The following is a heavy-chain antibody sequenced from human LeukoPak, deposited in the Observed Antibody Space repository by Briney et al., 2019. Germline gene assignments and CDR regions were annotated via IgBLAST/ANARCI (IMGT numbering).Heavy chain of an antibody. Sequence: SETLSLTCTVSGYSISSGYYWGWIRQPPGKGLEWIGSIYHSGSTYYNPSLKSRVTISVDTSKNQFSLKLSSVTAADTAVYYCATTSKIYYCSSTSCSATGGAFDIWGQGTMVTVSS. J-gene: IGHJ3*02. CDR1: GYSISSGYY. CDR2: IYHSGST. D-gene: IGHD2-2*01. CDR3: ATTSKIYYCSSTSCSATGGAFDI. V-gene: IGHV4-38-2*02.